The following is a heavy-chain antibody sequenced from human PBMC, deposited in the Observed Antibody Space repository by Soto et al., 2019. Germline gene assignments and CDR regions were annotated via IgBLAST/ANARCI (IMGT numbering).Heavy chain of an antibody. Sequence: AETLSLTCTVSGCSISSSSYYWGWIRQPPGKGLEWIGSIYYSGSTYYNPSLKSRVTISVDTSKNQFSLKLSSVTAADTAVYYCARPSVAIFGILNPFDYWGQGTLVTVSS. CDR2: IYYSGST. CDR3: ARPSVAIFGILNPFDY. D-gene: IGHD3-3*01. V-gene: IGHV4-39*01. J-gene: IGHJ4*02. CDR1: GCSISSSSYY.